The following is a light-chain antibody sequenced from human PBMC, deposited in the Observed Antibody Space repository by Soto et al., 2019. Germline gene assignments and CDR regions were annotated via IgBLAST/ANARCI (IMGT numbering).Light chain of an antibody. Sequence: EIVMTQSPATLSVSPGERATLSCRASQSVGSDLAWYQQKPGQAPRLLIYGISSRPTGIPDRFSGSGSGTDFTLTISRLEPEDFAVYYCEQYGSSPRTFGQGTKVDIK. J-gene: IGKJ1*01. CDR3: EQYGSSPRT. CDR1: QSVGSD. CDR2: GIS. V-gene: IGKV3-20*01.